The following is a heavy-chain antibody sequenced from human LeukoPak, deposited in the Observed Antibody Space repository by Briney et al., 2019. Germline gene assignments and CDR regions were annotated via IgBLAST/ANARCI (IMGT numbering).Heavy chain of an antibody. CDR1: GGSISSYY. J-gene: IGHJ6*03. V-gene: IGHV4-4*07. CDR3: ARGGYSNYYYYYMDV. D-gene: IGHD4-11*01. Sequence: PSETLSLTCTVSGGSISSYYWSWIRQPAGKGLEWIGRIYTSGSTNYNPSLKSRVTMSVDTSKNQFSLKLSSVTAADTAVYYCARGGYSNYYYYYMDVWGKGTTVTVSS. CDR2: IYTSGST.